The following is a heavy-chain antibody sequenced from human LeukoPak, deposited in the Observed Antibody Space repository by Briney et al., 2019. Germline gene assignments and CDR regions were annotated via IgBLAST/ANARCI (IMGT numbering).Heavy chain of an antibody. CDR3: ARETDPNWFDP. J-gene: IGHJ5*02. CDR1: GYTFTGYY. CDR2: ISAYNGNT. V-gene: IGHV1-18*04. Sequence: ASVKVSCKASGYTFTGYYMHWVRQAPGQGLEWMGWISAYNGNTNYAQKLQGRVTMTTDTSTSTAYMELRSLRSDDTAVYYCARETDPNWFDPWGQGTLVTVSS.